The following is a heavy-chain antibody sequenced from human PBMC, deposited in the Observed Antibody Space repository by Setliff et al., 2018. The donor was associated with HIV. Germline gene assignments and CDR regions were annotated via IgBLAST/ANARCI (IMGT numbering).Heavy chain of an antibody. CDR1: GYTFTDYY. D-gene: IGHD3-3*01. CDR3: ARDLSTHWSGYSLGF. Sequence: ASVKVSCKASGYTFTDYYFHWVRQAPGQGLEWMGWINPMFGGTLYAQKFRGRVTMTRDMSINTVYVELSSLSSDDTAVYYCARDLSTHWSGYSLGFWGPGTLVTVSS. J-gene: IGHJ4*02. CDR2: INPMFGGT. V-gene: IGHV1-2*02.